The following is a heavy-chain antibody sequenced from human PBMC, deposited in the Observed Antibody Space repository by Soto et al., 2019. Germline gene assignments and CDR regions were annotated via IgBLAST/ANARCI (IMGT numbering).Heavy chain of an antibody. CDR2: IYYSGST. Sequence: QVQLQESGSGLVKASQTLSLTCTLSGTSISSGGYYWSWIRQHPGKGLEWIGYIYYSGSTSYNPSLKSRTTISLDMSKNQFSLRLSSVTAAATAVYYCARANYGSGSYLPYWGRGTLVTVSS. V-gene: IGHV4-31*03. CDR3: ARANYGSGSYLPY. CDR1: GTSISSGGYY. D-gene: IGHD3-10*01. J-gene: IGHJ4*02.